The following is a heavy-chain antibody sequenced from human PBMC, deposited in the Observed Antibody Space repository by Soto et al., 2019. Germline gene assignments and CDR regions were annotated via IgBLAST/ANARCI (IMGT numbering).Heavy chain of an antibody. CDR3: AKKTHPAQPSVPDY. Sequence: QVQLVESGGGVVQPGRSLRLSCAASGFTFSSYGMHWVRQAPGKGLEWVAVISYDGSNKYYADSVKGRFTISRDNSKNTLYLQMNSLRAEDTAVYYCAKKTHPAQPSVPDYWGQGTLVTVSS. D-gene: IGHD6-13*01. CDR2: ISYDGSNK. J-gene: IGHJ4*02. CDR1: GFTFSSYG. V-gene: IGHV3-30*18.